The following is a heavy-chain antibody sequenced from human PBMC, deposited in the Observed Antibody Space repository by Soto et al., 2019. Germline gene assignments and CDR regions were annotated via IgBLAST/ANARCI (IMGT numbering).Heavy chain of an antibody. CDR1: GYSISSSNW. Sequence: PSETLSLTCAVSGYSISSSNWWGWIRQPPGKGLEWIGYIYYSGTTYYNPPLKSRVTISVDTSKNQFSLKLSSVTAADTAVYYCARSHGPPRLDTSSWYLALFGWYFDLWGRGTLVTVSS. D-gene: IGHD6-13*01. CDR3: ARSHGPPRLDTSSWYLALFGWYFDL. J-gene: IGHJ2*01. V-gene: IGHV4-28*01. CDR2: IYYSGTT.